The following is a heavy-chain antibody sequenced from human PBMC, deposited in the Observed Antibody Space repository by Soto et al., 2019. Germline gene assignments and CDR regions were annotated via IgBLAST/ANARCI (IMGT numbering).Heavy chain of an antibody. CDR2: IYYSGST. D-gene: IGHD3-16*01. J-gene: IGHJ4*02. V-gene: IGHV4-30-4*01. Sequence: SETLSLTCTVSGGSISSGDYYWSWIRQPPGKGLEWVGYIYYSGSTYYNPSLKSRVTISVDTSKNQFSLKLSSVTAADTAVYYCARTVYDNVWGNYEDYWGQGTPVTVSS. CDR1: GGSISSGDYY. CDR3: ARTVYDNVWGNYEDY.